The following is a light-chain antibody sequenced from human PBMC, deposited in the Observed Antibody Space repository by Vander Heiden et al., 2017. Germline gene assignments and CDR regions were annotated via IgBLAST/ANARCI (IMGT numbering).Light chain of an antibody. CDR3: ATWDDSLSSPV. V-gene: IGLV1-47*01. J-gene: IGLJ3*02. CDR1: VSNIGKNY. Sequence: QSVLTHPPSASATPGHNVSMSFSGSVSNIGKNYVSWYEQPPGTAPKLLIYRSDQRPSGVPDRFSGSKSGTSASLAIGGLRSEDEATYYCATWDDSLSSPVFGGGTKLTV. CDR2: RSD.